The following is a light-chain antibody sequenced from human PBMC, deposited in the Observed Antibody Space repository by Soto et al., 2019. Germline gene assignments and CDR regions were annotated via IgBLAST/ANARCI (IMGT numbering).Light chain of an antibody. CDR1: QSVGTY. J-gene: IGKJ2*01. Sequence: EIVLTQSPATLSLSPGERATLSCRASQSVGTYLAWYQQKPGQAPRLLIYDASNGVPGIPARFSGSGSGTDFTLTISSLEPEDFAVYYCQQRSNWPPRYTFGQGTKLEIK. CDR3: QQRSNWPPRYT. CDR2: DAS. V-gene: IGKV3-11*01.